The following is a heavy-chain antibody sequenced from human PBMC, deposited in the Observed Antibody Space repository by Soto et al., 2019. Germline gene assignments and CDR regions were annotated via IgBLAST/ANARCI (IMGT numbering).Heavy chain of an antibody. CDR3: AGAIYYYGSGSYGFDY. D-gene: IGHD3-10*01. CDR1: GGSISSYY. Sequence: SETLSLTCTVSGGSISSYYWSWIRQHPGKGLEWIGYIYYSGSTNYNPSLKSRVTISVDTSKNQFSLKLSSVTAADTAVYYCAGAIYYYGSGSYGFDYWGQGTLVTVSS. CDR2: IYYSGST. V-gene: IGHV4-59*01. J-gene: IGHJ4*02.